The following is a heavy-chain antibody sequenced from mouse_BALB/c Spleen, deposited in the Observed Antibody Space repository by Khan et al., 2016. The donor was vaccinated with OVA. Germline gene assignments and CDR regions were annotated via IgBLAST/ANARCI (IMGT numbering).Heavy chain of an antibody. V-gene: IGHV13-2*02. CDR3: SRGGYYYGTPFDY. J-gene: IGHJ2*01. D-gene: IGHD1-1*01. CDR1: GFTFSYYR. CDR2: ITVRSDNSGA. Sequence: VQLVETGGGLVRPGNSLKLSCVTSGFTFSYYRMHWLRQSPGKRLEWIAVITVRSDNSGANYAESVKGRFTISRDDSKSSVYLQMNRLREEDTATYYCSRGGYYYGTPFDYWGQGTTLTVSS.